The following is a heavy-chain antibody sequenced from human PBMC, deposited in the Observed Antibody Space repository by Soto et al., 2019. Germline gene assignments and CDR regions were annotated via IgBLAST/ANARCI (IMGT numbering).Heavy chain of an antibody. J-gene: IGHJ6*02. CDR2: IWYDGSNK. CDR3: ARALRADNYYYYYGMDV. D-gene: IGHD3-9*01. V-gene: IGHV3-33*01. CDR1: GFTFSSYG. Sequence: QVQLVESGGGVVQPGRSLRLSCAASGFTFSSYGMHWVRQAPGKGLEWVAVIWYDGSNKYYADSVKGRFTISRDNSKNTLYLQMNSLRAEDTAVYYCARALRADNYYYYYGMDVRGQGTTVTVSS.